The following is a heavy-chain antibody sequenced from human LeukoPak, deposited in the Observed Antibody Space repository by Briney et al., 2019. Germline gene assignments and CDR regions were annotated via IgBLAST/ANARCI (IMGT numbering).Heavy chain of an antibody. CDR2: IYTGDSDT. V-gene: IGHV5-51*01. Sequence: GESLKISCKGSGYSFTTYWIAWVRQMPGKGLEWMGSIYTGDSDTRYSPSLQGQVTVSADKSIGTAYLQWSSLKASDTAIYYCATSGYYYGHFQYWGQGTLVTVSS. D-gene: IGHD3-22*01. J-gene: IGHJ1*01. CDR1: GYSFTTYW. CDR3: ATSGYYYGHFQY.